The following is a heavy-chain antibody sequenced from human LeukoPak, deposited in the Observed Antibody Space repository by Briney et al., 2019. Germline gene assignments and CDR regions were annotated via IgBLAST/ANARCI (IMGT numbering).Heavy chain of an antibody. J-gene: IGHJ4*02. Sequence: ASVKVSCKASGYTFTSYGISWVRQAPGQGLEWMGWISAYNDNTNYAQKPQGRVTMTTDTSTSTAYMELRSLRSDDTAVYYCASTEYYDYVWGSYRDYYFDYWGQGTLVTVSS. V-gene: IGHV1-18*01. D-gene: IGHD3-16*01. CDR2: ISAYNDNT. CDR3: ASTEYYDYVWGSYRDYYFDY. CDR1: GYTFTSYG.